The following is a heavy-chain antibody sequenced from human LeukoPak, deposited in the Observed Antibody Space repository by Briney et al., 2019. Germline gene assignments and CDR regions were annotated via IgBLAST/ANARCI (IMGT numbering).Heavy chain of an antibody. CDR2: LYSGGDT. V-gene: IGHV3-66*01. CDR3: ARDGYYWHY. D-gene: IGHD1-1*01. J-gene: IGHJ4*02. Sequence: PGGSLRLSCAASGFTVSSNYMSWVRQAPRKGLEWVSVLYSGGDTYYADSVKGRFTISRDNSKNTLYLQMNSLRVEDTAVYYCARDGYYWHYWGQGTLVTVSS. CDR1: GFTVSSNY.